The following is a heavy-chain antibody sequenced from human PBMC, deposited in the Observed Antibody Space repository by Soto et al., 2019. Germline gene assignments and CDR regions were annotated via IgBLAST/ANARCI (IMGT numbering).Heavy chain of an antibody. D-gene: IGHD5-18*01. J-gene: IGHJ4*02. CDR1: GGSISSGGYY. CDR3: ARDSTAMGAFDY. V-gene: IGHV4-31*03. CDR2: IYYSGST. Sequence: QVQLQESGPGLVKPSQTLSLTCTVSGGSISSGGYYWSWIRQHPGKGLEWIGYIYYSGSTYYNPSLKSRXXIXVXXSKNQFSLKLSSVTAADTAVYYCARDSTAMGAFDYWGQGTLVTVSS.